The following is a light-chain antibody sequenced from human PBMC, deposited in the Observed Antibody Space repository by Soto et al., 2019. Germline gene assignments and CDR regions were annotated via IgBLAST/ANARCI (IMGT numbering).Light chain of an antibody. J-gene: IGLJ3*02. CDR3: GTWDSSLTAGWV. CDR1: RSNIGNNF. V-gene: IGLV1-51*01. Sequence: QSVLTQPPSVSAAPGQKVTISCSGNRSNIGNNFVSWYQQFPKTAPKLLIYDNNKRPSGIPDRFSGSKSGTSATLGITGLQTGDGAEYYCGTWDSSLTAGWVFGGGTKATVL. CDR2: DNN.